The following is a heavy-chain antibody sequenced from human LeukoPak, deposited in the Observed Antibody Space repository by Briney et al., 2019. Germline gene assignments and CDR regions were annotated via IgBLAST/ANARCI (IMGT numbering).Heavy chain of an antibody. Sequence: GGSLRLSCAASGFTFSSYGMNWVRQAPGKGLEWVAFIRFDGRDKYYADSVKGRFTISRDNSKSTLDLQMNSLRVEDTAVYYCAKDRYSTSSTFTVNPFDYWGQGTLVTVSS. D-gene: IGHD2-2*01. V-gene: IGHV3-30*02. CDR1: GFTFSSYG. CDR3: AKDRYSTSSTFTVNPFDY. J-gene: IGHJ4*02. CDR2: IRFDGRDK.